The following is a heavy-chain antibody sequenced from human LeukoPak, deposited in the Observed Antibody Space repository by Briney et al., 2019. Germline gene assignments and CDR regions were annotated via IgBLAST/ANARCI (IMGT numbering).Heavy chain of an antibody. D-gene: IGHD1-14*01. Sequence: PGGSLRLSCAASGFTFSSYAMSWVRQAPGKGLEWVSAISGSGGDTYCADSVKGRFTISRDNSKNTLYLQMNSLRAEETAVYYCAKYRKVRPTEALDYWGQGTLVTVSS. CDR3: AKYRKVRPTEALDY. CDR2: ISGSGGDT. CDR1: GFTFSSYA. J-gene: IGHJ4*02. V-gene: IGHV3-23*01.